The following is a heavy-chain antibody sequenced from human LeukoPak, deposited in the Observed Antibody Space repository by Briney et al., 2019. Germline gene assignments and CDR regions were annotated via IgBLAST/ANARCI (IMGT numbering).Heavy chain of an antibody. V-gene: IGHV3-23*01. CDR1: GFTFSSYA. J-gene: IGHJ4*02. Sequence: GGSLRLSCAASGFTFSSYAMSWVRQAPGKGLEWVSAISGSGGSTYYADSVKGRFTISRDNSKNTLYLQMNSLRAEDTAVYYCAKLSHYYDSSGYYSSFGYWGQGTLVTVSS. D-gene: IGHD3-22*01. CDR3: AKLSHYYDSSGYYSSFGY. CDR2: ISGSGGST.